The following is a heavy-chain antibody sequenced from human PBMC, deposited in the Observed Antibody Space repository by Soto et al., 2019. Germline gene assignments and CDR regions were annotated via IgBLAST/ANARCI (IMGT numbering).Heavy chain of an antibody. CDR2: MSHSGGT. D-gene: IGHD1-1*01. CDR1: GGFVSSGSYY. Sequence: QVQLQQWGAGLLKPSETLSLTCAVSGGFVSSGSYYWSWIRQPPGKGLEWIGEMSHSGGTHLNPSHKSRVTISVDTSKNQFSLKMSSVTAAGTALYYCARVERGTATTVVDAFDIWGPGTMVTVSS. J-gene: IGHJ3*02. V-gene: IGHV4-34*01. CDR3: ARVERGTATTVVDAFDI.